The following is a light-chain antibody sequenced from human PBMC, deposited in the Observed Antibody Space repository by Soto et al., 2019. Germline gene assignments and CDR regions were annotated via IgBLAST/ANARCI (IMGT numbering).Light chain of an antibody. CDR1: SSDVGGYNY. J-gene: IGLJ3*02. CDR3: SSYTPIRTLEV. Sequence: QSALTQPASVSGSPGQSITISCTGTSSDVGGYNYVSWYQQHPGKAPKLMIYEVSNRPSGVSNRFSGSKSGNTASLTISGLQAEDEADYYGSSYTPIRTLEVFGGGTKLTVL. V-gene: IGLV2-14*01. CDR2: EVS.